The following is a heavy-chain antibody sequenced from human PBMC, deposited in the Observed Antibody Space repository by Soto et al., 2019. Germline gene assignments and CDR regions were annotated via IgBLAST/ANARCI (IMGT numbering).Heavy chain of an antibody. Sequence: SETLSLTCAVYGGSFSGYYWSWIRQPPGKGLEWIGEINHSGSTNYNPSLKSRVTISVDTSKNQFSLKLCSVTAADTAVYYCARGTLNYDFWSGYYSDYYYYGMDVWGQGTTVTVSS. D-gene: IGHD3-3*01. CDR3: ARGTLNYDFWSGYYSDYYYYGMDV. CDR2: INHSGST. CDR1: GGSFSGYY. V-gene: IGHV4-34*01. J-gene: IGHJ6*02.